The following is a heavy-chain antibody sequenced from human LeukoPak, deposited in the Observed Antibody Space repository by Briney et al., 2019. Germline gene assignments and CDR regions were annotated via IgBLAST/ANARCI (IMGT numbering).Heavy chain of an antibody. CDR3: ARDPHGGYARRGMDV. V-gene: IGHV3-33*01. CDR1: GFTFSSYG. J-gene: IGHJ6*02. CDR2: IWYDGSKK. D-gene: IGHD5-12*01. Sequence: GGSLRLSCAASGFTFSSYGMHWVRQAPGKGPEWVAVIWYDGSKKYYADSVKGRFTISRDNSKNTLYLQMNSLRAEDTAVYYCARDPHGGYARRGMDVWGQGTTVTVSS.